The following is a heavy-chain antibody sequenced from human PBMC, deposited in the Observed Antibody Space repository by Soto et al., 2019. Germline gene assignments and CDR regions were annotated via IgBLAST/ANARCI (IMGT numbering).Heavy chain of an antibody. CDR1: GESFNGYY. V-gene: IGHV4-34*01. Sequence: QVQLQQWSAGLLKPSETLSLTCAVYGESFNGYYWSWIRQPPGRGLEWIGEINNGGSTNYNPSLKSRVTMSVDTSKNQFSLKLSSVTAADTAVYFCARGVVRRVIIQYTSFFDYWGQGTLVSASS. CDR3: ARGVVRRVIIQYTSFFDY. J-gene: IGHJ4*02. D-gene: IGHD3-10*01. CDR2: INNGGST.